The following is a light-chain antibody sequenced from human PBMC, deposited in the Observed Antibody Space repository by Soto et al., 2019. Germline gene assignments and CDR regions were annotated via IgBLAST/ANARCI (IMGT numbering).Light chain of an antibody. J-gene: IGLJ3*02. V-gene: IGLV3-25*03. Sequence: SYELTQPPSVSVSPGQTARITCSGDALPKQYANWYQQKPGQAPALVIYKDSERPSGIPERFSGSSSGTTVTLTISGVQAEDEADYYCQSADSRGWVFGGGTKLTVL. CDR2: KDS. CDR1: ALPKQY. CDR3: QSADSRGWV.